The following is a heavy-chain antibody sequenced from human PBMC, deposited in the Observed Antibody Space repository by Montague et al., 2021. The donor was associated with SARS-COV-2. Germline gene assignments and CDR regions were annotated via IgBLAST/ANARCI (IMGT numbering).Heavy chain of an antibody. D-gene: IGHD3-10*01. CDR3: AGFPTSYYSVRKAATATPYDFDI. Sequence: SETLSLTCTVSGGSISSSGYYWGWIRQPPGKGLDWIGSIYYSGSTYYNPSLKSRVTISVDTSKNQFSLKLSSVTAADTAVYYCAGFPTSYYSVRKAATATPYDFDIWGQGTMVTVSS. CDR2: IYYSGST. CDR1: GGSISSSGYY. J-gene: IGHJ3*02. V-gene: IGHV4-39*01.